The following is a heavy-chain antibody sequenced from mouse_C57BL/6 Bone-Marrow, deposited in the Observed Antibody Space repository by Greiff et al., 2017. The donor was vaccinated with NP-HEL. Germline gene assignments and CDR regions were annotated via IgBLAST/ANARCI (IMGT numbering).Heavy chain of an antibody. Sequence: RLEWVAYISNGGGSTYYPDTVKGRFTISRDNAKNTLYLQMSRLKSEDTAMYYCARQGDWDFDYWGQGTTLTVSS. CDR3: ARQGDWDFDY. V-gene: IGHV5-12*01. CDR2: ISNGGGST. D-gene: IGHD4-1*01. J-gene: IGHJ2*01.